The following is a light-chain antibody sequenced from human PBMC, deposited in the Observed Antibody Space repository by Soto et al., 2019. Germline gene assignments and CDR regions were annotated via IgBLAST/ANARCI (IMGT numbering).Light chain of an antibody. J-gene: IGLJ2*01. Sequence: QSALTQPRSVSGSPGQSVTISCTGTSSDVGGYNYVSWYHQHPGKAPKLLIYDITQRPSGVPDRFSGSKSGNTASLTISGLEAEDDADYYCCSYAGSHFVFGGGTKVTVL. V-gene: IGLV2-11*01. CDR3: CSYAGSHFV. CDR1: SSDVGGYNY. CDR2: DIT.